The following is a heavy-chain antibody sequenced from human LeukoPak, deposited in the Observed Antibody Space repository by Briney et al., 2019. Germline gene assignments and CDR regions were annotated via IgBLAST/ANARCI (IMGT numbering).Heavy chain of an antibody. J-gene: IGHJ5*02. CDR2: IYYSGST. V-gene: IGHV4-39*01. CDR3: ARRATSYCSSTSCYAGIQLWQRVWFDP. D-gene: IGHD2-2*01. CDR1: GGSISSSSYY. Sequence: PSETLSLTCSVSGGSISSSSYYWGWIRQPPGKGLEWIGSIYYSGSTYYNPSLKSRVTISVDTSKNQFSLKLSSVTAADTAVYYCARRATSYCSSTSCYAGIQLWQRVWFDPWGQGILVTVSS.